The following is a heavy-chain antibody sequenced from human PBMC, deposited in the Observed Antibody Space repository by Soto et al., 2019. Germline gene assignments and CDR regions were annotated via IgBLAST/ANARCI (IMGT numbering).Heavy chain of an antibody. Sequence: SETLSLTCAVYGGSFIGYYWSWIRQPPGKGLEWIGEINHSGSTNYNPSLKSRVTISVDTSKNQFSLKLSSVTAADTAVYYCARSLRYFDWLSGYWGQGTLVTVSS. J-gene: IGHJ4*02. CDR1: GGSFIGYY. CDR2: INHSGST. V-gene: IGHV4-34*01. CDR3: ARSLRYFDWLSGY. D-gene: IGHD3-9*01.